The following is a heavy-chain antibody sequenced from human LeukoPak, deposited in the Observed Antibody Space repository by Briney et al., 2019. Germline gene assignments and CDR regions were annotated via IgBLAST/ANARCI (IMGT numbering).Heavy chain of an antibody. J-gene: IGHJ5*02. CDR3: AKDYDSSLQLGWFDP. Sequence: GGSLRLSCAASGFTFSSYDMSWVRQAPGKGLGWVSAISGSGGSTYYADSVKGRFTISRDNSKNTLYLQMNSLRAEDTAVYYCAKDYDSSLQLGWFDPWGQGTLVTVSS. CDR2: ISGSGGST. CDR1: GFTFSSYD. V-gene: IGHV3-23*01. D-gene: IGHD3-22*01.